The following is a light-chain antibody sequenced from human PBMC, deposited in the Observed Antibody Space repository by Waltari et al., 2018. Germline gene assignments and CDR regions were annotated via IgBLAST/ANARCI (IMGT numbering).Light chain of an antibody. J-gene: IGKJ4*01. CDR3: QQYNDWPPLT. CDR2: GAS. V-gene: IGKV3-15*01. Sequence: ETVMTQSPATMSAYPGERATLSCRASQSVSSNLAWYQQKPGQPPRLLIYGASTRATGIPARFSGSGSGTEFTLTISSLQSEDFAVYYCQQYNDWPPLTFGGGTKVEIK. CDR1: QSVSSN.